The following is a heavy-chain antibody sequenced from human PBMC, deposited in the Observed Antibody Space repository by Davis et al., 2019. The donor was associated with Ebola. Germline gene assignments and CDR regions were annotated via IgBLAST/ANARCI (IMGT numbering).Heavy chain of an antibody. CDR3: ARDRGYGDAFDI. CDR1: GGSISSSSYY. V-gene: IGHV4-39*07. D-gene: IGHD5-12*01. CDR2: IYYSGST. J-gene: IGHJ3*02. Sequence: MPGGSLRLSCTVSGGSISSSSYYWGWIRQPPGKGLEWIGSIYYSGSTYYNPSLKSRVTISVDTSKNQFSLKLSSVTAADTAVYYCARDRGYGDAFDIWGQGTMVTVSS.